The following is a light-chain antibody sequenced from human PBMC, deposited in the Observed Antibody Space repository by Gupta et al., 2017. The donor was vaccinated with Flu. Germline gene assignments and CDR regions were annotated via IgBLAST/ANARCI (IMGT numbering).Light chain of an antibody. Sequence: QGDIRRSCYARWYQQRPRQALMVVKYGKNYRSSRIPERFSGSNSDNAASLTITGAEAEEEADYHRFCQDSTGNGWVFGGGTTLTVL. CDR3: FCQDSTGNGWV. V-gene: IGLV3-19*01. J-gene: IGLJ3*02. CDR1: IRRSCY. CDR2: GKN.